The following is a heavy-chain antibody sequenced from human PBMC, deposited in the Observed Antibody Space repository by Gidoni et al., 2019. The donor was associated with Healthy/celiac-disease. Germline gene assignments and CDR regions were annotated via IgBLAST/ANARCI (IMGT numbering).Heavy chain of an antibody. D-gene: IGHD7-27*01. Sequence: EVQLLESGGGLVQPGGSLRLSCAASGFTFSSYAMSWVRQATGKGLEWVSAISGSGGSTYYADSVKGRFTISRDNSKNTLYLQMNSLRAEDTAVYYCAKAGAPGVYFDYWGQGTLVTVSS. CDR1: GFTFSSYA. CDR3: AKAGAPGVYFDY. CDR2: ISGSGGST. V-gene: IGHV3-23*01. J-gene: IGHJ4*02.